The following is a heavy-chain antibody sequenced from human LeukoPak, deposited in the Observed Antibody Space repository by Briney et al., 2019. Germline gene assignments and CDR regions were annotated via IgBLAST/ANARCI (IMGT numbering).Heavy chain of an antibody. CDR3: ARARIGYSYGRNWFDP. J-gene: IGHJ5*02. V-gene: IGHV1-18*01. D-gene: IGHD5-18*01. CDR1: GYTFTSYG. Sequence: GASVKVSCKASGYTFTSYGISWVRQAPGQGLEWMGWISAYNGNTNYAQKLQGRVTMTTDTSTSTAYMELRSLRSDDTAVYYCARARIGYSYGRNWFDPWGQGTLVTVSS. CDR2: ISAYNGNT.